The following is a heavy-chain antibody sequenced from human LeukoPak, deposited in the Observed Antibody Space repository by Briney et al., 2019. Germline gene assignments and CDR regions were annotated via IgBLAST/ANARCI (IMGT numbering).Heavy chain of an antibody. CDR2: IIPIFGTA. CDR3: ARGDGYGYNWFDS. J-gene: IGHJ5*01. CDR1: GGTFSNYA. D-gene: IGHD5-24*01. Sequence: SVKVSCKAFGGTFSNYAITWVRQAPGQGLEWMGRIIPIFGTANYAQKFQGRVTITTDESTSTDYMELSSLRSEDTAVYYCARGDGYGYNWFDSWGQGTLVTVSP. V-gene: IGHV1-69*05.